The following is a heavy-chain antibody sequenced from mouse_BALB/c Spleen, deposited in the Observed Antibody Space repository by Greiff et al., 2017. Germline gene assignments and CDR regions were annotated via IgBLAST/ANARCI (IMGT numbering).Heavy chain of an antibody. CDR2: ISSGGSYT. CDR1: GFTFSSYT. CDR3: TRDRETTMSTTWDY. D-gene: IGHD2-4*01. J-gene: IGHJ2*01. Sequence: EVQLVESGGGLVKPGGSLKLSCAASGFTFSSYTMSWVRQTPEKRLEWVATISSGGSYTYYPDSVKGRFTISRDNAKNTLYLQMSSLKSEETAMYYCTRDRETTMSTTWDYWGQGTTLTVSS. V-gene: IGHV5-6-4*01.